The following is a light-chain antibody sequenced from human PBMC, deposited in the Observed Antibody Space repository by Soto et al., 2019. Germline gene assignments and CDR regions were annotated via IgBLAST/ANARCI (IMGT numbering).Light chain of an antibody. V-gene: IGKV1-9*01. J-gene: IGKJ4*01. CDR2: SAS. CDR1: QALSNY. CDR3: QQLSRYPLT. Sequence: DIQLTQSPYVLSASHGDTVTITCRASQALSNYLAWYQQKPGKAPDLLIYSASTLQSGVPSRFSGSGSETEFSLTIRALQPEDFAAYYCQQLSRYPLTFGGGTKVDI.